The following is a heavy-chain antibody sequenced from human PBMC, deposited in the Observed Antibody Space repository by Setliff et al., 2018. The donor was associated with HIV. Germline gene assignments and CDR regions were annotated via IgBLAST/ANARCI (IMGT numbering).Heavy chain of an antibody. CDR3: ARGDGYRGNDAYYDSGMDV. CDR2: IYYSGST. D-gene: IGHD5-12*01. CDR1: GGSISTYY. Sequence: SETLSLTCTVSGGSISTYYWSWIRQPPGKRLEWIGYIYYSGSTNYNPSLKSRVTISIDTSRNQFSLRLNSVTAADTAVYYCARGDGYRGNDAYYDSGMDVWGQGITVTVSS. J-gene: IGHJ6*02. V-gene: IGHV4-59*08.